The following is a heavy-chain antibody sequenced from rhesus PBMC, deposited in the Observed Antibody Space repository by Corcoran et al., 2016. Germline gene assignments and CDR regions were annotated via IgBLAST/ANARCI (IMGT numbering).Heavy chain of an antibody. CDR2: IYGSSTSP. Sequence: QVQLQESGPGLVKPSETLSLTCAVSGGSISSNYWSWIRQPPGKGLEWIGYIYGSSTSPNYNPSLKSRVTISKDTSKNQFSLKLSSVTAADTAVYYCARVSGTTDYWGQGVLVTVSS. CDR3: ARVSGTTDY. D-gene: IGHD1-26*01. CDR1: GGSISSNY. V-gene: IGHV4S18*01. J-gene: IGHJ4*01.